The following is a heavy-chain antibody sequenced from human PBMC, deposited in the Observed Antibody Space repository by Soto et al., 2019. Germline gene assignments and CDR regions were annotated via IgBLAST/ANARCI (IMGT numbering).Heavy chain of an antibody. J-gene: IGHJ4*02. CDR2: INAGNGNT. CDR3: ARDLGGWPNY. CDR1: GYTFTSYA. V-gene: IGHV1-3*01. D-gene: IGHD2-15*01. Sequence: AASVKVSCTASGYTFTSYAMHWVRQAPGQRLEWMGWINAGNGNTKYSQKFQGRVTITRDTSASTAYMELSSLRSEDTAVYYCARDLGGWPNYWGQGTLFSSSS.